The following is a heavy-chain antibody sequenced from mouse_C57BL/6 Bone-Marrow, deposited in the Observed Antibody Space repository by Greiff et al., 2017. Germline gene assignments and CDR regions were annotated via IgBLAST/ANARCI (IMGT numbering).Heavy chain of an antibody. V-gene: IGHV10-1*01. CDR2: IRSKSNNYAT. D-gene: IGHD2-2*01. CDR1: GFSFNTYA. J-gene: IGHJ3*01. Sequence: EVQVVESGGGLVQPKGSLKLSCAASGFSFNTYAMNWVRQAPGKGLEWVARIRSKSNNYATYYADSVKDRFTISRDDSESMLYLQMNNLKTEDTAMYYCSTMVTTTRFAYWGQGTLVTVSA. CDR3: STMVTTTRFAY.